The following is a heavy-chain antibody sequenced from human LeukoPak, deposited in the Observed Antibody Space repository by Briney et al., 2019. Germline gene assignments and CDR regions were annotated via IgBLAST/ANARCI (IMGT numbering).Heavy chain of an antibody. CDR2: INGSGGST. CDR1: GFTFRRYA. CDR3: ARDLLGAQDY. V-gene: IGHV3-23*01. Sequence: PGGSLRLSCAASGFTFRRYAMSWVRQAPGKGLEWVSAINGSGGSTYYADSVKGRFTISRDNAKNSLYLQMNSLRAEDTAVYYCARDLLGAQDYWGQGTLVTVSS. D-gene: IGHD1-26*01. J-gene: IGHJ4*02.